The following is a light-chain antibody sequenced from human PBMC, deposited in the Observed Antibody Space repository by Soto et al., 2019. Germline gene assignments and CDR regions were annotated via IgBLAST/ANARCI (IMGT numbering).Light chain of an antibody. CDR1: ESISDY. CDR3: QQTFSHLLY. V-gene: IGKV1-39*01. J-gene: IGKJ4*01. CDR2: SAS. Sequence: IQLTQSPSSLSASVGDRVTIVCRASESISDYLNWYQLKSGEAPKVLIYSASTLRGGVPSRFSGTGSGTEFTLTISSLQPEDVATYYCQQTFSHLLYFGGGTTVEIK.